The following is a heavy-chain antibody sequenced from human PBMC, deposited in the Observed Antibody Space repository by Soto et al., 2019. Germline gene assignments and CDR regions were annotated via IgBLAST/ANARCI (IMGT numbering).Heavy chain of an antibody. D-gene: IGHD2-2*01. J-gene: IGHJ2*01. CDR3: ARGPGGVVVPAARGSRRYFDL. CDR2: INHSGST. V-gene: IGHV4-34*01. CDR1: GGSFSGYY. Sequence: SETLSLTCAVYGGSFSGYYWSWIRQPPGKGLEWIGEINHSGSTNYNPSLKSRVTISVDTSKNQFSLKLSSVTAADTAGYYCARGPGGVVVPAARGSRRYFDLWGRGTLVTVS.